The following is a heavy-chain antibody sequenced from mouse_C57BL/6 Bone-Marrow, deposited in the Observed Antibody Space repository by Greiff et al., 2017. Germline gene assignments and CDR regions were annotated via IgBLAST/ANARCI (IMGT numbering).Heavy chain of an antibody. V-gene: IGHV5-6*01. CDR2: ISSGGSYT. Sequence: EVNVVESGGDLVKPGGSLKLSCAASGFTFSSYGMSWVRQTPDKRLEWVATISSGGSYTYYPDSVKGRFNISRDHATNTLYLQMSSRKSEDTAMYYCARAIITTVVAPYYAMDYWGQGTSVTVSS. D-gene: IGHD1-1*01. CDR1: GFTFSSYG. CDR3: ARAIITTVVAPYYAMDY. J-gene: IGHJ4*01.